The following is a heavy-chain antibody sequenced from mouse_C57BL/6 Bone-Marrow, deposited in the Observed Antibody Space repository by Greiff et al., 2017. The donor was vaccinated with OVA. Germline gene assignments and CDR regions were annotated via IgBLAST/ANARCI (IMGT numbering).Heavy chain of an antibody. CDR3: AREGAATVGGRGYFDV. J-gene: IGHJ1*03. D-gene: IGHD1-1*01. CDR2: INHDGSST. Sequence: EVKLMESEGGLVQPGSSMKLSCTASGFTFSDYYMAWVRQVPEKGLEWVANINHDGSSTYYLDSLKSRFIISRDNAKNILYLQMSSLKSEDTATYYSAREGAATVGGRGYFDVWGTGTTVTVSS. CDR1: GFTFSDYY. V-gene: IGHV5-16*01.